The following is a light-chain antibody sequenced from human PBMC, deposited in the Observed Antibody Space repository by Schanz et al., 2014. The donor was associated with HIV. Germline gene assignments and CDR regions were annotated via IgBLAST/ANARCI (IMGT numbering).Light chain of an antibody. CDR1: SSNIGNNY. CDR2: DNY. J-gene: IGLJ2*01. CDR3: ATWDSTLSAVV. V-gene: IGLV1-51*01. Sequence: QSVLTQPSSVSAAPGQKVTISCSGSSSNIGNNYVSWYQQFPGTVPKLLIYDNYQRPSGVPDRFSGSKSGTSATLGITGLQTGDEADYYCATWDSTLSAVVFGGGTKLTVL.